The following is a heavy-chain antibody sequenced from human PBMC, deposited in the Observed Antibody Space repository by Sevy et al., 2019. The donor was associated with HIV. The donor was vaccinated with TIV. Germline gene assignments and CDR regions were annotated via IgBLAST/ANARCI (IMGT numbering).Heavy chain of an antibody. CDR3: ARLDFWSGYPYFDY. V-gene: IGHV4-39*01. D-gene: IGHD3-3*01. Sequence: SETLSLTCTVSGGSISSSSYYWGWIRQPPGKGLEWIGSIYYSGSTYYNPSLKSRVTISVDTSTNQFSLKLSSVTAADTAVYYCARLDFWSGYPYFDYWGQGTLVTVSS. CDR2: IYYSGST. CDR1: GGSISSSSYY. J-gene: IGHJ4*02.